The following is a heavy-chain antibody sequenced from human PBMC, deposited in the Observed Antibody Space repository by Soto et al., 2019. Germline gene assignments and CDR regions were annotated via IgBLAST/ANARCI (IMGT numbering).Heavy chain of an antibody. D-gene: IGHD1-1*01. V-gene: IGHV1-18*01. Sequence: QVHLVQSGAEVKKPGASVKVSCKGSGYTFTSYGITWVRQAPGQGLEWMGWISAHNGNTNYAQKLQGRVTVTRDTSTSTAYMELRSVRSYCTAVYYCARGRYGDYWGQGALVTVSS. CDR3: ARGRYGDY. CDR1: GYTFTSYG. J-gene: IGHJ4*02. CDR2: ISAHNGNT.